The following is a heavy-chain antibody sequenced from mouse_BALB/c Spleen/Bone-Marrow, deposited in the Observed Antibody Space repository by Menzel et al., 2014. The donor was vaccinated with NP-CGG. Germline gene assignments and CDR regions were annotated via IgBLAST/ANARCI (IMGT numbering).Heavy chain of an antibody. J-gene: IGHJ4*01. Sequence: QVQLQQSGAELVKPGASVKLSCKASGYTFTSYYMYWVKQRPGQGLEWIGEINLSNGGTNFNEKFKSKATLTVDKSSSTAYMQLSSLTSEDSAVYYCTRGGWLAMDYWGQGTSVTVSS. CDR2: INLSNGGT. CDR3: TRGGWLAMDY. D-gene: IGHD2-3*01. V-gene: IGHV1S81*02. CDR1: GYTFTSYY.